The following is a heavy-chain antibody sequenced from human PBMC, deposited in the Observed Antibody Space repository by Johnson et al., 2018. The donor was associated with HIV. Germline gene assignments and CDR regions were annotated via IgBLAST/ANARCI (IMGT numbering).Heavy chain of an antibody. CDR1: GFSFSSYA. J-gene: IGHJ3*02. CDR3: ASRPGGDFCSGGSCRPNPYDGCDI. V-gene: IGHV3-30*14. D-gene: IGHD2-15*01. CDR2: VSYDGGER. Sequence: QVQLVESGGGVVQPGRSLRLSCAASGFSFSSYAMHWVRQAPGTGLEWVAVVSYDGGERYYANSVTRRFTISRDNSKNTLYLQMNSLRAEDTAVYYCASRPGGDFCSGGSCRPNPYDGCDIWGQGTKVTVSS.